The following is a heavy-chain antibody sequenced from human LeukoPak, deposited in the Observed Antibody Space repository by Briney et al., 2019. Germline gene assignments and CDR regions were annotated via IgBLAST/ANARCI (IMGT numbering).Heavy chain of an antibody. CDR2: FDPDDGQV. J-gene: IGHJ5*02. Sequence: ASVKVSCKVSGYTFSKLSMHWVRQAPGKGLEWMGGFDPDDGQVFYAEDFQGRVVMTEDSSTDTAYMELSSLRSEDTAVYYCAREDSKNWFDPWGQGTLGTASS. D-gene: IGHD5-18*01. CDR1: GYTFSKLS. V-gene: IGHV1-24*01. CDR3: AREDSKNWFDP.